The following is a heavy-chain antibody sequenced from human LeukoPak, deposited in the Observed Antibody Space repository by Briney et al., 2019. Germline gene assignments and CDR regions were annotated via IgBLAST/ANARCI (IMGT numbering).Heavy chain of an antibody. J-gene: IGHJ4*02. CDR1: GGSISSSSYY. V-gene: IGHV4-39*01. CDR3: ARHAGGSYGWDPLDY. CDR2: IYYSGST. D-gene: IGHD5-18*01. Sequence: PSETLSLTCTVSGGSISSSSYYWGWIRQPPGKGLEWIGSIYYSGSTYYNPSLKSRVTISVDTSKNQFSLKLSSVTAADTAVYYCARHAGGSYGWDPLDYWGQGTLVTVSS.